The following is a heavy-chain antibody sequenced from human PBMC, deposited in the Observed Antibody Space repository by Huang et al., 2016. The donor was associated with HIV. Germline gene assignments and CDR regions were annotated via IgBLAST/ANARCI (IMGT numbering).Heavy chain of an antibody. CDR3: ARDWSFGSSTSPAD. V-gene: IGHV1-2*02. J-gene: IGHJ4*02. Sequence: QVQLVQSGAEVKNPGASVRVSCKAPGYTFTDSNIHWVRQAPGQGLEWMGWINPKRGGTIYAQRFQGRITMTRETTISTVHMDRRRIQSDDTAVYFCARDWSFGSSTSPADWGQGTLVTVSS. D-gene: IGHD6-6*01. CDR2: INPKRGGT. CDR1: GYTFTDSN.